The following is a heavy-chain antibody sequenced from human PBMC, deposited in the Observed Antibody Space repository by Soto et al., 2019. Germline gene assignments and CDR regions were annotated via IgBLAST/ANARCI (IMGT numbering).Heavy chain of an antibody. CDR1: GGSISSSTYY. CDR3: TRGLFSGSYYSGGWYYFDS. J-gene: IGHJ4*02. Sequence: PSETLSLTCTVSGGSISSSTYYWGWMRQPPGKGLEWIASFFIGGNTYYNPSLKNRVTISTMSNNKFSLELSSVTAADTAVYYCTRGLFSGSYYSGGWYYFDSWGQGTMVTVSS. V-gene: IGHV4-39*07. CDR2: FFIGGNT. D-gene: IGHD1-26*01.